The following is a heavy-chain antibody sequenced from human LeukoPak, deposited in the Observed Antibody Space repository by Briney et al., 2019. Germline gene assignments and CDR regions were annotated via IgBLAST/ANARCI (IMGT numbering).Heavy chain of an antibody. CDR2: ISSGGGST. CDR3: AKAPVTIYYYYYGMDV. D-gene: IGHD1-1*01. V-gene: IGHV3-23*01. Sequence: PGGSLRLSCAASGFTFNTYAMTWVRQAPGKGLEWVSAISSGGGSTYYAESVKGRFTISRNNSKNMLYLQVNSLRAEDTAVDYCAKAPVTIYYYYYGMDVWGQGTTVTVSS. J-gene: IGHJ6*02. CDR1: GFTFNTYA.